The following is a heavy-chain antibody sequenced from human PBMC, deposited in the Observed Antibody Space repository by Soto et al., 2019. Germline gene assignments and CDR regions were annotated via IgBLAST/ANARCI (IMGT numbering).Heavy chain of an antibody. J-gene: IGHJ4*02. D-gene: IGHD6-19*01. CDR3: ARQYSSGLYFDY. V-gene: IGHV2-70*11. Sequence: GSGPTLVNPTQTLTLTCTFSGFSLSTSGMCVSWIRQPPGKALEWLARIDWDDDKYYSTSLKTRLTISKDTSKNQVVLTMTNMDPVDTATYYCARQYSSGLYFDYWGQGTLVTVSS. CDR1: GFSLSTSGMC. CDR2: IDWDDDK.